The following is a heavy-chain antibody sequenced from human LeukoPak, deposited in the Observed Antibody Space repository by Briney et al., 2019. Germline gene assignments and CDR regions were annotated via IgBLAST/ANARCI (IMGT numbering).Heavy chain of an antibody. CDR1: GGSFSGYY. CDR2: INHSGST. J-gene: IGHJ5*02. CDR3: ARATPFYESRRGNWFDP. Sequence: SETLSLTCAVYGGSFSGYYWSWIRQPPGKGLEWIGEINHSGSTNYNPSLKSRVTISVDKSKNQFSLKLNSVTAADTAVYYCARATPFYESRRGNWFDPWGQGTLVTVSS. V-gene: IGHV4-34*01. D-gene: IGHD2/OR15-2a*01.